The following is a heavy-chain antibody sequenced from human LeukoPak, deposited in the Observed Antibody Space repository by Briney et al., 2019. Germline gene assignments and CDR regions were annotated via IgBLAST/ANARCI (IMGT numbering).Heavy chain of an antibody. J-gene: IGHJ4*02. Sequence: SETLSLTCTISGASISSHYYSWIRQSAGQGLEWIGRMSISGNTNYNPSLKSRVTISGDKSKNQSSLKLSSVTAADTAMYYCARQSAGSYVYFDLWGQGTLVTVSS. V-gene: IGHV4-4*07. CDR3: ARQSAGSYVYFDL. CDR2: MSISGNT. CDR1: GASISSHY. D-gene: IGHD3-10*01.